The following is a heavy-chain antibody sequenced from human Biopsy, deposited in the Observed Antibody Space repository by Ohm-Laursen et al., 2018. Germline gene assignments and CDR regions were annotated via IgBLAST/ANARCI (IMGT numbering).Heavy chain of an antibody. CDR1: GFSFSSYG. Sequence: SLRLSCAASGFSFSSYGMHWVRQAPGEGLEWVAVLWYDGTNKYYADSVKGRFTISRDSSKNTLYLQMNSLRAEDTAMYYCARPTNARAGGAPFDIWGQGTMVTVSS. J-gene: IGHJ3*02. CDR3: ARPTNARAGGAPFDI. V-gene: IGHV3-33*01. D-gene: IGHD1-1*01. CDR2: LWYDGTNK.